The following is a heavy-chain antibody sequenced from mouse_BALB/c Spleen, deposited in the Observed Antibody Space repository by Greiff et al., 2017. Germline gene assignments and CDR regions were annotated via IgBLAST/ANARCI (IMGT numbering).Heavy chain of an antibody. CDR1: GYSITSGYY. Sequence: EESGPGLVKPSQSLSLTCSVTGYSITSGYYWNWIRQFPGNKLEWMGYISYDGSNNYNPSLKNRISITRDTSKNQFFLKLNSVTTEDTATYYCARDRRGIYSNYFDYWGQGTTLTVSS. D-gene: IGHD1-1*01. V-gene: IGHV3-6*02. J-gene: IGHJ2*01. CDR2: ISYDGSN. CDR3: ARDRRGIYSNYFDY.